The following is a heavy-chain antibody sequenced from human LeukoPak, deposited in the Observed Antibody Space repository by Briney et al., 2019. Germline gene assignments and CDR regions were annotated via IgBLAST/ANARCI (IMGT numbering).Heavy chain of an antibody. J-gene: IGHJ4*02. CDR3: ANLYGGNSGIWY. CDR1: GFTFSSYG. CDR2: ISYDGSNK. D-gene: IGHD4-23*01. V-gene: IGHV3-30*18. Sequence: PRRSLRLSCAASGFTFSSYGMHWVRQAPGKGLEWVAVISYDGSNKYYADSVKGRFTISRDNSKNTLYLQMNGLRAEDTAVYYCANLYGGNSGIWYWGQGTLVTVSS.